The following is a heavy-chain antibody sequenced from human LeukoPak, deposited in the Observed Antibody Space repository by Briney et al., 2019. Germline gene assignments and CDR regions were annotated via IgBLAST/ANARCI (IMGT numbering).Heavy chain of an antibody. V-gene: IGHV3-23*01. J-gene: IGHJ4*02. CDR2: ISGSGGST. CDR3: AKGGKVKQEWLVYNY. D-gene: IGHD6-19*01. Sequence: PGGSLRLSCAASGFTFSSYAMSWVRQAPGKGLEWVSAISGSGGSTYYADSVKGRFTISRDNSKNTLYLQMTSLRAEDTAVYYCAKGGKVKQEWLVYNYWGQGTLVTVSS. CDR1: GFTFSSYA.